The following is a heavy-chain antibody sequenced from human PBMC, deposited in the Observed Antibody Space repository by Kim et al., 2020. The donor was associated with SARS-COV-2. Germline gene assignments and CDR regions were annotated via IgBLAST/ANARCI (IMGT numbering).Heavy chain of an antibody. Sequence: SRVTISVDTSKNQFSLKLSSVTAADTAVYYCARDMGYCSGGSCYQVAFDIWGQGTMVTVSS. J-gene: IGHJ3*02. D-gene: IGHD2-15*01. CDR3: ARDMGYCSGGSCYQVAFDI. V-gene: IGHV4-39*07.